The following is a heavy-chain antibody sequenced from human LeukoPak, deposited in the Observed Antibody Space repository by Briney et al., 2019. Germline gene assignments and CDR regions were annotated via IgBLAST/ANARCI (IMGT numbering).Heavy chain of an antibody. D-gene: IGHD3-3*01. CDR3: ARDRWSGYPLGYYYYYGMDV. J-gene: IGHJ6*02. CDR2: INHSGST. CDR1: GGSFSGYY. Sequence: SETLSLTCAVYGGSFSGYYWSWIRQPPGKGLEWIGEINHSGSTNYNPSLKSRVTISVDTSKNQFSLKLSSVTAADTAVYYCARDRWSGYPLGYYYYYGMDVWGQGTTVTVSS. V-gene: IGHV4-34*01.